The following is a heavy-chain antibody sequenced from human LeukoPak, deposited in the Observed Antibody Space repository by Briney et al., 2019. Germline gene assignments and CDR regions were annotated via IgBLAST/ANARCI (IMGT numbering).Heavy chain of an antibody. CDR3: ASEGFIVGATTGDY. CDR1: GGSFSGYY. V-gene: IGHV4-34*01. J-gene: IGHJ4*02. D-gene: IGHD1-26*01. Sequence: PSETLSLTCAVYGGSFSGYYWSWIRQPPGKGLEWIWEINHSGSTNYNPSLKSRVTISVDPSKNQFSLKLSSVTAADTAVYYCASEGFIVGATTGDYWGQGTLVTVFS. CDR2: INHSGST.